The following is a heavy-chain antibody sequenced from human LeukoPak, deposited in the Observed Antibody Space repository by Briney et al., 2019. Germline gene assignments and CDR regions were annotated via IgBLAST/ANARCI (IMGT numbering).Heavy chain of an antibody. Sequence: GGSLGLSCAASGFTFSSYAMHWVREAPGKGLEWVAVISYDGSNKYYADSVKGRFTISRDNSKNTLYLKMNSLRAEDTAVYYCARVCRYYDFFDYWGQGTLVTVSS. CDR2: ISYDGSNK. J-gene: IGHJ4*02. CDR3: ARVCRYYDFFDY. V-gene: IGHV3-30*04. D-gene: IGHD3-22*01. CDR1: GFTFSSYA.